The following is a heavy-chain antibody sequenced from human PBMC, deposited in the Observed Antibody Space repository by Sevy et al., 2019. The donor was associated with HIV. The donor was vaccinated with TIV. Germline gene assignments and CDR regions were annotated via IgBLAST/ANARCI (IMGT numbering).Heavy chain of an antibody. V-gene: IGHV3-49*04. Sequence: GGSLRLSCTPSGFTFGDYTMTWVRQAPGKGLEWVAFIRGKPYGGTTEYAAFVKGRFSISRDDSKSIAYLQMNSLKIEDTGVYYCTRVEGAADWGMDVWGQGTTVTVSS. CDR1: GFTFGDYT. D-gene: IGHD1-26*01. CDR3: TRVEGAADWGMDV. J-gene: IGHJ6*02. CDR2: IRGKPYGGTT.